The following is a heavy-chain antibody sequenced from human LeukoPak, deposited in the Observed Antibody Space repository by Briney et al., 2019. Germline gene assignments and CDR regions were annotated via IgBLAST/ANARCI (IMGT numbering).Heavy chain of an antibody. J-gene: IGHJ1*01. Sequence: SQTLSLTCAVSGGSISSGGYSWSWIRQPPGKGLEWIVYIYHSGSTYYNPSLKSRVTISVDRSKNQFSLKLSSVTAADTAVYYCATLFHYYDSSGYYYEYFQHWGQGTLVTVSS. CDR1: GGSISSGGYS. V-gene: IGHV4-30-2*01. D-gene: IGHD3-22*01. CDR3: ATLFHYYDSSGYYYEYFQH. CDR2: IYHSGST.